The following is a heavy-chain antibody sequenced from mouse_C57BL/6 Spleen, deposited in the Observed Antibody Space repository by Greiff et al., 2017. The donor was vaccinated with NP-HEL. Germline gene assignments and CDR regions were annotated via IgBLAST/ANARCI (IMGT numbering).Heavy chain of an antibody. CDR2: ISYSGST. CDR3: ARDHGSGYGGFAD. D-gene: IGHD3-2*02. CDR1: GYSITSGYD. Sequence: EVQLQESGPGMVKPSQSLSLTCTVPGYSITSGYDWHWIRHFPGNKLEWMGYISYSGSTNYNPSLKSRISITHDTSKNHFFLKLNSVTTEDTATYYCARDHGSGYGGFADWGQGTLVTVSA. J-gene: IGHJ3*01. V-gene: IGHV3-1*01.